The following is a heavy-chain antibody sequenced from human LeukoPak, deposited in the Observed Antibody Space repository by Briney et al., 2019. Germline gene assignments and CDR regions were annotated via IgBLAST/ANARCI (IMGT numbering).Heavy chain of an antibody. CDR1: GFTFSSYA. J-gene: IGHJ3*02. CDR3: ARDYQSTIGRGWELLEGAFDI. Sequence: PGRSLRLSCAASGFTFSSYAMHWVRQAPGKGLEWVAVISYDGSNKYYADSVKGRFTISRDNSKNTLYLQMNSLRAEDTAVYYCARDYQSTIGRGWELLEGAFDIWGQGTMVTVSS. CDR2: ISYDGSNK. V-gene: IGHV3-30-3*01. D-gene: IGHD1-26*01.